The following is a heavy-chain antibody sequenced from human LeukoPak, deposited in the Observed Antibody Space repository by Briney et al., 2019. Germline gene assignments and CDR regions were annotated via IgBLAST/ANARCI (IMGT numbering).Heavy chain of an antibody. CDR2: IKQDGSEK. Sequence: GGSLRLSCAASGFPFSDSWMDWVRQAPGKGMEWVANIKQDGSEKHYADSVKGRFTISRDNAKNPLFLQMNGLRAEDTAVYYCSRRLDYWAQGALVTVSS. CDR1: GFPFSDSW. J-gene: IGHJ4*02. CDR3: SRRLDY. V-gene: IGHV3-7*01.